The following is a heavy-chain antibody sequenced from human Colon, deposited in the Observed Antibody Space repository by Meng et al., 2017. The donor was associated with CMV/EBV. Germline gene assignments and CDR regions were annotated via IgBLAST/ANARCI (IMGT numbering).Heavy chain of an antibody. D-gene: IGHD3-16*01. Sequence: GESLKISCAASRFTVNNYTMSWVRLAPGEGLEWVASISRNSSDILYTHSVKGRFTISRDNAKNSLYLQMSSLRAEDTAIYYCARHRLGSSYTSFDYWGQGTLVTVSS. CDR1: RFTVNNYT. V-gene: IGHV3-21*01. CDR2: ISRNSSDI. CDR3: ARHRLGSSYTSFDY. J-gene: IGHJ4*02.